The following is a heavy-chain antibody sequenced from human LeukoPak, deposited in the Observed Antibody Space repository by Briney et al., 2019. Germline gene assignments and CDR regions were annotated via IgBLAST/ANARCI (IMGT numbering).Heavy chain of an antibody. Sequence: SVKVSCKASGGTFSSYGISWVRQAPGQGPEWMGRIIPIVGSTNYAEKLQGRVTITADKSTSTVYMELSSLRSEDTAVYYCARHYGGLDDYWGQGTLIIVSS. J-gene: IGHJ4*02. V-gene: IGHV1-69*04. CDR2: IIPIVGST. D-gene: IGHD4-23*01. CDR3: ARHYGGLDDY. CDR1: GGTFSSYG.